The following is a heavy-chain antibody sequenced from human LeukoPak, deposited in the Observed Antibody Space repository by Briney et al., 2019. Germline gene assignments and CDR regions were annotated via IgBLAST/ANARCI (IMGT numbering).Heavy chain of an antibody. D-gene: IGHD1-26*01. Sequence: SQTLSLTCAISGDSVSTNSAAWNWIRQSPSRGLEWLGRTYFRPKWYNDYAVSLKSRITINPDTSKNQFSLQLNSVTPEDTAVYYCARDRGSYFLDAFDIWGQGTMVTVSS. CDR3: ARDRGSYFLDAFDI. CDR2: TYFRPKWYN. V-gene: IGHV6-1*01. CDR1: GDSVSTNSAA. J-gene: IGHJ3*02.